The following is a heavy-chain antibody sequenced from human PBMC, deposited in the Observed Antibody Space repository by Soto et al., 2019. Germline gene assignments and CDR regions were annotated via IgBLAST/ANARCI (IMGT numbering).Heavy chain of an antibody. Sequence: PSETLSLTFAVYGWPFSGYYWSWIRQPPGKGLEWIGEINHSGSTNYNPSLKSRVTISVDTSKNQFSLKLSSVTAADTAVYYCARLEYYDVWSDRSSDVWGKGTTVTVSS. CDR1: GWPFSGYY. CDR3: ARLEYYDVWSDRSSDV. D-gene: IGHD3-3*01. J-gene: IGHJ6*04. CDR2: INHSGST. V-gene: IGHV4-34*01.